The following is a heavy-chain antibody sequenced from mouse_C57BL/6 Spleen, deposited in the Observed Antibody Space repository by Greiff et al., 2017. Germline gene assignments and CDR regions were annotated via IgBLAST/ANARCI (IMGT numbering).Heavy chain of an antibody. CDR3: ARHYEYDGHAMDY. V-gene: IGHV5-6*01. CDR2: ISSGGSYT. Sequence: EVQGVESGGDLVKPGGSLKLSCAASGFTFSSYGMSWVRQTPDKRLEWVATISSGGSYTYYPDSVKGRFTISRDNAKNTLYLQMSSLKSEDTAMYYCARHYEYDGHAMDYWGQGTSVTVSS. D-gene: IGHD2-4*01. CDR1: GFTFSSYG. J-gene: IGHJ4*01.